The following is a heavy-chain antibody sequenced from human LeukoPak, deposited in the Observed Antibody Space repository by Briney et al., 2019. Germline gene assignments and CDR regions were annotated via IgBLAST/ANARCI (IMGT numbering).Heavy chain of an antibody. J-gene: IGHJ4*02. CDR1: GFTFSSYE. Sequence: GGSLRLSCAASGFTFSSYEMNWVRQAPGKGLEWVSYISSSGSTIYYADSVKGRFTISRDNAKNSLYLQMNSLRAEDTAVYYCARVPQDSYSGGYYCDYWGQGTLVTVSS. V-gene: IGHV3-48*03. CDR2: ISSSGSTI. D-gene: IGHD1-26*01. CDR3: ARVPQDSYSGGYYCDY.